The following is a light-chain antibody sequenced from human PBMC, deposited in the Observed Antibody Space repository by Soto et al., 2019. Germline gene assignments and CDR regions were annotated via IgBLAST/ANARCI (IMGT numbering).Light chain of an antibody. J-gene: IGLJ2*01. CDR1: SSDVGGYNY. Sequence: QSALTQPRSVSGSPGQSVTISCTGTSSDVGGYNYVSWYQQHPGKAPKLMIYDVSKRPSGVPDRFSGSKSGNTASLTISGLEADDEAYYYCCSYAGSQVVFGGGTKLTVL. CDR3: CSYAGSQVV. V-gene: IGLV2-11*01. CDR2: DVS.